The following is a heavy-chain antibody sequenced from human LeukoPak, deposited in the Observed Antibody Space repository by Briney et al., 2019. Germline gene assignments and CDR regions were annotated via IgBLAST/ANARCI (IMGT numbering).Heavy chain of an antibody. CDR2: ISAGGITT. V-gene: IGHV3-23*01. CDR1: GFTFGSYS. Sequence: GGSLRLSCAASGFTFGSYSMSWVRQAPGKGLEWVSVISAGGITTYYADSVKGRFTISRDNSKNTVFLQMSSLRAEDTALYYCARKSGSGNFPLDYWGQGTLVTVSP. J-gene: IGHJ4*02. D-gene: IGHD3-10*01. CDR3: ARKSGSGNFPLDY.